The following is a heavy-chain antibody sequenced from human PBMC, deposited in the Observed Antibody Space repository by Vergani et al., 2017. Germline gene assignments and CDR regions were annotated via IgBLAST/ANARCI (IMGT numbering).Heavy chain of an antibody. CDR1: RFSPCASVMS. J-gene: IGHJ4*02. CDR3: ARIVLGSTDY. Sequence: QVTLWETGPALVKTTQTLTLTCTFPRFSPCASVMSVPWIRQPPGKALGWVACIVWDVDKHYSTSLKTRLTISKDTSKNRVVLTMTNMDPVDTATYSCARIVLGSTDYWGQGTLVTVSS. CDR2: IVWDVDK. V-gene: IGHV2-70*13. D-gene: IGHD2-2*01.